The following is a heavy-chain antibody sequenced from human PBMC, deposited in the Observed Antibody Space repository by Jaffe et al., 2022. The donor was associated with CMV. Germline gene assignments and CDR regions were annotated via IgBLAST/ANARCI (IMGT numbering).Heavy chain of an antibody. CDR2: ISWDGGST. CDR3: AKPLEVVPAAIIVDAFDI. J-gene: IGHJ3*02. D-gene: IGHD2-2*02. Sequence: EVQLVESGGVVVQPGGSLRLSCAASGFTFDDYTMHWVRQAPGKGLEWVSLISWDGGSTYYADSVKGRFTISRDNSKNSLYLQMNSLRTEDTALYYCAKPLEVVPAAIIVDAFDIWGQGTMVTVSS. CDR1: GFTFDDYT. V-gene: IGHV3-43*01.